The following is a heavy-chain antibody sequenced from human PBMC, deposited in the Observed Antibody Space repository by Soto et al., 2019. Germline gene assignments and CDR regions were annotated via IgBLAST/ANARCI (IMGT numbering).Heavy chain of an antibody. J-gene: IGHJ4*02. CDR1: GFTFRSYG. V-gene: IGHV3-48*02. CDR3: SRDSLWPAAVHTFDL. CDR2: ISSGSSSI. Sequence: EVQLVESGGTLVQSGGSLRLSCAASGFTFRSYGMSWVRQAPGKSLEWVSYISSGSSSIYYADSVKGRFTISRDDAKSSLVLPMKSLRDEHTAVYYCSRDSLWPAAVHTFDLRGQGTLVTVSS. D-gene: IGHD2-21*01.